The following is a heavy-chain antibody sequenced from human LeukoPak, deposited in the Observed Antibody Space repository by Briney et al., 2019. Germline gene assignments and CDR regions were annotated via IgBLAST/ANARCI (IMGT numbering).Heavy chain of an antibody. CDR1: GFTVSSNY. Sequence: GGSLRLSCAASGFTVSSNYMSWVRQAPGKGLEWVSVIYSGGSTYYADSVKGRFTISRDNAKNSLYLQMNSLRAEDTAVYYCARVQGIAAAGSLDYWGQGTLVTVSS. CDR3: ARVQGIAAAGSLDY. V-gene: IGHV3-66*01. CDR2: IYSGGST. D-gene: IGHD6-13*01. J-gene: IGHJ4*02.